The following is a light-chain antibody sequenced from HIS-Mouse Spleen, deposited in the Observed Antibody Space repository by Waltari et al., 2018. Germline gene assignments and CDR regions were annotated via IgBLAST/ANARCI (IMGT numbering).Light chain of an antibody. Sequence: QSALTQPASVAGSPGQSITISCPGTSSDVGRYNLVSWYHQHPGKAPKHMIYEGSKRPSGVSNRFSGSKSGNTASLTISGLQAEDEADYYCCSYAGSSTWVFGGGTKLTVL. CDR2: EGS. CDR1: SSDVGRYNL. CDR3: CSYAGSSTWV. J-gene: IGLJ3*02. V-gene: IGLV2-23*01.